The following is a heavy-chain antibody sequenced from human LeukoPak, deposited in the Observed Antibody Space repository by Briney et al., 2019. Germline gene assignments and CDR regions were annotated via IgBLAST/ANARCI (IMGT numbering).Heavy chain of an antibody. CDR3: AYTGIVATRGDY. Sequence: GGSLRLSCAASGFTFSSYAMSWVRQAPGKGLEWASAISGSGGSTYYADSVKGRFTISRDNSKNTLYLQMNSLRAEDTAVYYCAYTGIVATRGDYWGQGTLVTVSS. D-gene: IGHD5-12*01. CDR2: ISGSGGST. V-gene: IGHV3-23*01. CDR1: GFTFSSYA. J-gene: IGHJ4*02.